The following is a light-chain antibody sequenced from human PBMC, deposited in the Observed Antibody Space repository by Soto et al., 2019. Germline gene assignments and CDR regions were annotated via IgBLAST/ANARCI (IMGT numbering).Light chain of an antibody. J-gene: IGKJ1*01. V-gene: IGKV1-39*01. CDR1: QSIGNH. Sequence: DIQITQNTSSLSASVGDRVTITCRASQSIGNHLNWYRQKPGKPPDLLIYAASSLHSGVPSRFSDSGSGTDFTLTISSLQPEDIATFYCLQSYSSWTFGQGTNV. CDR3: LQSYSSWT. CDR2: AAS.